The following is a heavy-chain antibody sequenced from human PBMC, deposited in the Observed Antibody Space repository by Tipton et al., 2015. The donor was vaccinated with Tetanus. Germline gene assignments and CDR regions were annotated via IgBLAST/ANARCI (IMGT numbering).Heavy chain of an antibody. D-gene: IGHD3-22*01. J-gene: IGHJ6*02. Sequence: QVQLVQSGAEMKKPGASVKVSCTASGYTFTHYYIYWVRQAPGQGLEWMGWIDPNSGGTVYAQKFQGRVTMTRDTSISTAYMELRSLRSDDTAVYYCARDRGDYIYYGMDVWGPGTTVTVS. V-gene: IGHV1-2*02. CDR2: IDPNSGGT. CDR3: ARDRGDYIYYGMDV. CDR1: GYTFTHYY.